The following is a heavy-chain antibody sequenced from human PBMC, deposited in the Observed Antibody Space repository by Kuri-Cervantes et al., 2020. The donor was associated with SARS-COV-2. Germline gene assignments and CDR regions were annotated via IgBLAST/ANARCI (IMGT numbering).Heavy chain of an antibody. CDR1: GYTFTGYY. V-gene: IGHV1-2*02. J-gene: IGHJ5*02. CDR3: ARDRGPQAMFDP. Sequence: ASVKVSCKASGYTFTGYYMHWVRQAPGQGLEWMGWINPNSGGTNYAQKFQGRVTITRDTSISTAYMELSRLRSDDTAVYYCARDRGPQAMFDPWGQGTLVTVSS. CDR2: INPNSGGT.